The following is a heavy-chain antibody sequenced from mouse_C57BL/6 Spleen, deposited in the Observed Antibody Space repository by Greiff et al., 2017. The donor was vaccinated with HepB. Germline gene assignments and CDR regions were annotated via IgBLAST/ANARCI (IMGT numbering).Heavy chain of an antibody. Sequence: EVKLQESGGDLVKPGGSLKLSCAASGFTFSSYGMSWVRQTPDKRLEWVATISSGGSYTYYPDSVKGRFTISRDNAKNTLYLQMSSLKSEDTAMYYCASDYADWYFDVWGTGTTVTVSS. CDR3: ASDYADWYFDV. J-gene: IGHJ1*03. D-gene: IGHD2-4*01. V-gene: IGHV5-6*01. CDR1: GFTFSSYG. CDR2: ISSGGSYT.